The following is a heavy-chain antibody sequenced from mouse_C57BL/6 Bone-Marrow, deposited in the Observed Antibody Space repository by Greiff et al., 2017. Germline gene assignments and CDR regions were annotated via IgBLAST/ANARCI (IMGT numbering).Heavy chain of an antibody. Sequence: VQLQQSGAELVRPGASVKLSCKASGYTFTDYYINWVKQRPGQGLEWIARIYPGSGNTYYNEKFKGKATLTAEKSSSTAYMQLSSLTSEDSAVYFCARRFPYAMDYWGQGTSVTVSS. J-gene: IGHJ4*01. CDR3: ARRFPYAMDY. CDR1: GYTFTDYY. CDR2: IYPGSGNT. V-gene: IGHV1-76*01.